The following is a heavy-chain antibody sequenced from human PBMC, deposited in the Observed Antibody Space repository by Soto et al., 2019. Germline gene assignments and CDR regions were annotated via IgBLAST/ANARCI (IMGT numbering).Heavy chain of an antibody. Sequence: SLRLSCAASGFTFDCYAMPLVRQAPGKGLEWVSGICWNSGSIGYADSVKGRFTISRDNAKNSLYLQMNSLRAEDTALYYCAKDFAGPTNPYYYYGMDVWGQGTTVTVSS. CDR1: GFTFDCYA. CDR3: AKDFAGPTNPYYYYGMDV. D-gene: IGHD2-8*01. V-gene: IGHV3-9*01. J-gene: IGHJ6*02. CDR2: ICWNSGSI.